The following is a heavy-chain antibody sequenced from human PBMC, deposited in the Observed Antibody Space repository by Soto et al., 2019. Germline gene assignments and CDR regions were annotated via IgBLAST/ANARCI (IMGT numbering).Heavy chain of an antibody. CDR1: GYTFNAFY. CDR2: INPNSGGT. V-gene: IGHV1-2*02. Sequence: ASVKVSCKTSGYTFNAFYVHWVRQAPGQGLEWVGWINPNSGGTHFAQRFQGRVTLTADTSITTIYMELTRLRSDDTAVYYCARSYYDFWSAYYGSWGQGTLVTSPQ. D-gene: IGHD3-3*01. CDR3: ARSYYDFWSAYYGS. J-gene: IGHJ5*02.